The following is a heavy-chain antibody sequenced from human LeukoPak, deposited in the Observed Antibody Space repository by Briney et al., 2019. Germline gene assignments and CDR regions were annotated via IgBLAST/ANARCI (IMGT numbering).Heavy chain of an antibody. Sequence: PSETLSLTCAVSGDSVSFSYWSWIRQPPGKGLEWIGYVFHTGDRNCNPSLKRRVTMSLDTSKNQLSLRLTSVTAADTAVYYCARHPFATPFDRWGRGTLVTVSS. CDR2: VFHTGDR. D-gene: IGHD2-15*01. CDR3: ARHPFATPFDR. J-gene: IGHJ5*02. V-gene: IGHV4-59*08. CDR1: GDSVSFSY.